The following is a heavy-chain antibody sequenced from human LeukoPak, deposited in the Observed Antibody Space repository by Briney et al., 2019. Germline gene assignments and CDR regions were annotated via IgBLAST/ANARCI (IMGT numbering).Heavy chain of an antibody. CDR2: IRYDGSNK. V-gene: IGHV3-30*02. J-gene: IGHJ4*02. CDR3: AKDAPDSSGFLSGEPVFDY. CDR1: GFTFSNFG. Sequence: GGSLRLSCAASGFTFSNFGMHWVRQAPGKGLEWVAFIRYDGSNKYYADSVKGRFTISRDNSKNTLYLQMNSLRAEDTAVYYCAKDAPDSSGFLSGEPVFDYWGQGTLVTVFS. D-gene: IGHD6-19*01.